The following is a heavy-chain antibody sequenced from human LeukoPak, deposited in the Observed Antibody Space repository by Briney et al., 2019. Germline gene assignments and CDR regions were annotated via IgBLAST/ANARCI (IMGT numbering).Heavy chain of an antibody. CDR1: GGSISSGGYY. D-gene: IGHD3-10*01. V-gene: IGHV4-31*03. CDR2: IYYSGST. CDR3: ARAPDRGPLTFDY. J-gene: IGHJ4*02. Sequence: PSETLSLTCTVSGGSISSGGYYWSWIRQHPGKGLEWIGYIYYSGSTYYNPSLKSRVTISVDTSKNQFSLKLSSVTAADTAVYYWARAPDRGPLTFDYRGQGTLVTVSS.